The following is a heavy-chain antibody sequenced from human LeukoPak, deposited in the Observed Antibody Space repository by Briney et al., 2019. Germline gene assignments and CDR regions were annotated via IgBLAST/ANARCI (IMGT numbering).Heavy chain of an antibody. Sequence: GGSLRLSCAASGFTFSSYAMSWVRQAPGKGLEWVSAISGSGGSTYYADSVKGRFTISRDNSKNTLYLQMNSLRAEDTAVYYCANHIGYYDILPDNLAFDIWGQGTMVTVSS. V-gene: IGHV3-23*01. CDR1: GFTFSSYA. J-gene: IGHJ3*02. CDR2: ISGSGGST. CDR3: ANHIGYYDILPDNLAFDI. D-gene: IGHD3-9*01.